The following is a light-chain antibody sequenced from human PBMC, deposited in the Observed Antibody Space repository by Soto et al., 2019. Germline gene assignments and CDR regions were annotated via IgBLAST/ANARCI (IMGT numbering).Light chain of an antibody. V-gene: IGKV1-27*01. J-gene: IGKJ3*01. CDR3: QMYNSAPFT. CDR1: QDISDY. CDR2: TAS. Sequence: DIQMTQSPSSLSASVGDRVTITCRASQDISDYLVWYQQKPGKVPKLLIYTASTLQSAAPSRFIGRGSGTDFTLTISSLQPQDGATYYCQMYNSAPFTFGPGTKGDI.